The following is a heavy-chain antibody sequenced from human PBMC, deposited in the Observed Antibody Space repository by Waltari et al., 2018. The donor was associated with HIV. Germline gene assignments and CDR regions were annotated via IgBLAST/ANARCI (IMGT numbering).Heavy chain of an antibody. CDR3: TRGSGRYEY. CDR2: IRAKAYGGTS. D-gene: IGHD1-26*01. Sequence: DVQLVESGGDLVQPGRSLRLSCAGSGFTLGTFVMTWVRQAPGKGLEWVGYIRAKAYGGTSEYAASVKGRFVISRDDSKSIAYLQMNSLKTEDTAIYYCTRGSGRYEYWGQGTMTTVSS. V-gene: IGHV3-49*04. CDR1: GFTLGTFV. J-gene: IGHJ4*02.